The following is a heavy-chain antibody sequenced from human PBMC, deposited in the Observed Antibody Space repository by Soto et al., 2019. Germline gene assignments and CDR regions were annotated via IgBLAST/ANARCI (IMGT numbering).Heavy chain of an antibody. J-gene: IGHJ4*02. CDR3: ASNMAAAGTFDY. D-gene: IGHD6-13*01. V-gene: IGHV1-69*01. CDR1: GGTFSSYA. Sequence: QVQLVQSGAEGKKPGSSVKVSCKASGGTFSSYAISWVRQAPGQGREWMGGIIPIFGTANYAQKLQGRVTITADEATSTAYMELSSLRSEDTAVYYCASNMAAAGTFDYWGQGTLVTVSS. CDR2: IIPIFGTA.